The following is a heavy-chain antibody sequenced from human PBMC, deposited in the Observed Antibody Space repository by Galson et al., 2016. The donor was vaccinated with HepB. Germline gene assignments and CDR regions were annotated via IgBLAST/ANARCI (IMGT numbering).Heavy chain of an antibody. CDR2: IYSGGTT. D-gene: IGHD1-20*01. J-gene: IGHJ6*03. CDR1: GGSFSAYY. V-gene: IGHV4-4*07. Sequence: SETLSLTCTVSGGSFSAYYWSWIRQPPGKGLQWIGRIYSGGTTTYNPSLKSRVIMSLDTSKNQFSLNLSSVTAADTAVYSCAREHGYNWNPAGDYYMDVWGKGATVTVSS. CDR3: AREHGYNWNPAGDYYMDV.